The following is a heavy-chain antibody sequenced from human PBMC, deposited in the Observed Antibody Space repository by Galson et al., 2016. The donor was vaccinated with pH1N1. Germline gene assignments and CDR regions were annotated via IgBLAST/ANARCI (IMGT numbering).Heavy chain of an antibody. J-gene: IGHJ4*02. V-gene: IGHV4-31*03. CDR1: GGSISSGGYY. CDR2: IYYSGST. D-gene: IGHD6-13*01. CDR3: ARSSSSRETEYYFDY. Sequence: LSLTCTVSGGSISSGGYYWSWIRQHPGKGLEWIGYIYYSGSTYYNPSLKSRVTISVDTSKNQFPLKLSSVTAADTAVYYCARSSSSRETEYYFDYWGQGTLVTVSS.